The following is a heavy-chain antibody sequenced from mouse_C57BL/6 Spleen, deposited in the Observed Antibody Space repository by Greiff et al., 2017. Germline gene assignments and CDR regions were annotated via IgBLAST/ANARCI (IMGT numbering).Heavy chain of an antibody. CDR2: INYDGSST. CDR1: GFTFSDYY. D-gene: IGHD2-4*01. V-gene: IGHV5-16*01. Sequence: EVKLVESEGGLVQPGSSMKLSCTASGFTFSDYYMAWVRQVPEKGLEWVANINYDGSSTYYLDSLKSRFIISRDNAKNILYLQMSSLKSEDTATYYCAREDYDAYYARDYWGQGTSVTVSS. CDR3: AREDYDAYYARDY. J-gene: IGHJ4*01.